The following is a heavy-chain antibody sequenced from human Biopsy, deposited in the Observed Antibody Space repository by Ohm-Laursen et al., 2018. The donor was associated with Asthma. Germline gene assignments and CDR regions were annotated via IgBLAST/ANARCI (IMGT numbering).Heavy chain of an antibody. Sequence: SLRLSCAASGFSFDDCAMHWVRQAPGKGLEWVSSISWNSGNIDYAVSVKGRFTISRDNAKNSLYLQMQSLRPEDTAVYYCARAYGGNFFSGAFDIWGQGTMVTVSS. CDR1: GFSFDDCA. J-gene: IGHJ3*02. V-gene: IGHV3-9*01. D-gene: IGHD4-23*01. CDR2: ISWNSGNI. CDR3: ARAYGGNFFSGAFDI.